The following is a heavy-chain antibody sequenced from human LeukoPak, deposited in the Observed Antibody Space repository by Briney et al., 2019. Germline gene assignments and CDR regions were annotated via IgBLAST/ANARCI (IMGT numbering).Heavy chain of an antibody. CDR1: GGSIINNGYY. D-gene: IGHD3-10*01. Sequence: SETLSLTCTVSGGSIINNGYYWSWIRQHPGKGLEWIGYIYHSGTTSYNPSLKSRIIISIDTSKSQFSLKVTFVTAADTAVYFCARYYYGSGSRRQEFDYWGQGILVAVSS. CDR2: IYHSGTT. J-gene: IGHJ4*02. V-gene: IGHV4-31*03. CDR3: ARYYYGSGSRRQEFDY.